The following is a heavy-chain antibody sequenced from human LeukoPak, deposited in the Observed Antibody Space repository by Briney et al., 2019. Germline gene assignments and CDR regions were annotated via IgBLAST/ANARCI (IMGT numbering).Heavy chain of an antibody. V-gene: IGHV3-49*03. D-gene: IGHD3-10*01. CDR2: IRSKAYGGTT. J-gene: IGHJ4*02. CDR1: GFTFGDYA. CDR3: TRDRRELGPWFGELLNY. Sequence: GGSLRLSCTASGFTFGDYAMSWFRQAPGKGLEWVGFIRSKAYGGTTEYAASVKGRFTISRDDSKSIAYLQMNSLKTEDTAVYYCTRDRRELGPWFGELLNYWGQGTLVTVSS.